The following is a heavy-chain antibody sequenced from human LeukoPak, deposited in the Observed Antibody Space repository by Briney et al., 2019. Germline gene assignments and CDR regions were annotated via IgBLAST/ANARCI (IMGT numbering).Heavy chain of an antibody. V-gene: IGHV3-53*01. CDR2: IYSGGST. D-gene: IGHD2-21*01. Sequence: PGGSLRLSCAASGFTVSSNYMSWVRQAPGKGLEWVSVIYSGGSTYYADSVKGRFTISRDNSKNTVYLEMNSLRVEDTAVYYCARDPYFDYWGQGTLVTVSS. CDR1: GFTVSSNY. J-gene: IGHJ4*02. CDR3: ARDPYFDY.